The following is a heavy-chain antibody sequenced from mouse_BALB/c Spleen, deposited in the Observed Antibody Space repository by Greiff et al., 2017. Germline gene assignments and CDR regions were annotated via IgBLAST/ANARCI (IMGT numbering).Heavy chain of an antibody. CDR1: GFTFSDYG. CDR3: DRGRDGTYPYYAMDY. CDR2: ISNLAYSI. Sequence: EVQVVESGGGLVQPGGSRKLSCAASGFTFSDYGMAWVRQAPGKGPEWVAFISNLAYSICYADTVTGRCTFTRENAKNTLYLEMSRLRSEDTAMYYCDRGRDGTYPYYAMDYWGQGTTVTVSS. J-gene: IGHJ4*01. V-gene: IGHV5-15*02. D-gene: IGHD2-1*01.